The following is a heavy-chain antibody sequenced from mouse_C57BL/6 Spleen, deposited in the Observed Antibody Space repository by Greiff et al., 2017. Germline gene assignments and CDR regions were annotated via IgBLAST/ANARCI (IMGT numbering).Heavy chain of an antibody. CDR3: ARNYGSRYGAMDY. V-gene: IGHV3-6*01. D-gene: IGHD1-1*01. CDR2: ISYDGSN. J-gene: IGHJ4*01. Sequence: DVQLQESGPGLVKPSQSLSLTCSVTGYSITSGYYWNWIRQFPGNKLEWMGYISYDGSNNYNPSLKNRISITRDTSKNQFFLKLNSVTTEDTATYYCARNYGSRYGAMDYWGQGTSVTVSS. CDR1: GYSITSGYY.